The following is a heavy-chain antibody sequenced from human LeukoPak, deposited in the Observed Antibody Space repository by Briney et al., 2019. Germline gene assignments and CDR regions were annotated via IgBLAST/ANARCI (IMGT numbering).Heavy chain of an antibody. J-gene: IGHJ5*02. CDR1: GFTFSSYE. D-gene: IGHD6-19*01. CDR2: ISSSGSTI. V-gene: IGHV3-48*03. CDR3: ARGSEYSSGWYEGDNWFDP. Sequence: GGSLRLSCAASGFTFSSYEMNWVRQAPGKGLEWVSYISSSGSTIYYADSVKGRSTISRDNAKNSLYLQMNSLRAEDTAVYYCARGSEYSSGWYEGDNWFDPWGQGTLVTVSS.